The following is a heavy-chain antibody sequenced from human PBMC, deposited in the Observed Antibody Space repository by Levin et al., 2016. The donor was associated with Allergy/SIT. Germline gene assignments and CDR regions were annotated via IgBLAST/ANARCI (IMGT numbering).Heavy chain of an antibody. CDR3: AKGHRHTVTTSN. Sequence: GESLKISCAASGFTFSSYGMHWVRQAPGKGLEWVAVISYDGSNKYYADSVKGRFTISRDNSKNTLYLQMNSLRAEDTAVYYCAKGHRHTVTTSNWGQGTLVTVSS. V-gene: IGHV3-30*18. CDR2: ISYDGSNK. D-gene: IGHD4-17*01. CDR1: GFTFSSYG. J-gene: IGHJ4*02.